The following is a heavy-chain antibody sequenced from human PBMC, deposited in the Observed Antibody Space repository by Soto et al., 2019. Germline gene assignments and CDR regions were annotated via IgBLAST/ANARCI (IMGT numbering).Heavy chain of an antibody. CDR2: ISGGGDAT. J-gene: IGHJ2*01. CDR1: GFTFINYA. Sequence: EVQLLESGGGLVQPGGSLRLSCAGSGFTFINYAMNWVRQAPGKGLEWVSSISGGGDATFFADSLRGRFTISRDNSKNTVLLQMNSLGVDDTAVYYCARKSLGSTSRPNYGYCDLWGWGALVTVSS. D-gene: IGHD2-2*01. V-gene: IGHV3-23*01. CDR3: ARKSLGSTSRPNYGYCDL.